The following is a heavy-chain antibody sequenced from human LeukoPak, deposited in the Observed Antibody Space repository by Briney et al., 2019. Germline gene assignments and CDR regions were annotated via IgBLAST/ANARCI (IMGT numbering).Heavy chain of an antibody. CDR2: INHSGST. Sequence: SETLSLTCAVSGGSFSGYFWTWIRQAPGKGLEWIGEINHSGSTNYNASLESRVTISVDTSKKQFSLNLNSVTAADTAVYYCARKSQNQFDSSGFFGFWGQGTLVTVSS. D-gene: IGHD3-22*01. CDR1: GGSFSGYF. J-gene: IGHJ4*02. CDR3: ARKSQNQFDSSGFFGF. V-gene: IGHV4-34*01.